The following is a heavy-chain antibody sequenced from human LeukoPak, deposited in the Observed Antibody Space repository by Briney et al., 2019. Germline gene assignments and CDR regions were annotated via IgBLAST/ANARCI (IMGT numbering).Heavy chain of an antibody. D-gene: IGHD6-13*01. V-gene: IGHV3-7*01. CDR1: GFTFSNYW. CDR2: IKEDGREK. CDR3: ASGRQLGY. J-gene: IGHJ4*02. Sequence: GGSLSLSCAASGFTFSNYWMSWVRQAPGQGLEWVANIKEDGREKYYVDSVKGRFSISRDNARNSLYLQMNSLRAEDTAVYYCASGRQLGYWGQGTLVTVSS.